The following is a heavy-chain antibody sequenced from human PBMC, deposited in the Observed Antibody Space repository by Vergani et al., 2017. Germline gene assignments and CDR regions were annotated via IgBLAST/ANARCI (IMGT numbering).Heavy chain of an antibody. CDR1: GGSISSGGYS. CDR3: ARDEGGCSSTSCYISAFDI. J-gene: IGHJ3*02. Sequence: QLQLQESGSGLVKPSQTLSLTCAVSGGSISSGGYSWSWIRQPPGKGLEWIGYIYHSGSTYYNPSLKSRVTISVDRSKNQFSLKLSSVTAADTAVYYCARDEGGCSSTSCYISAFDIWGQGTMVTVSS. D-gene: IGHD2-2*02. CDR2: IYHSGST. V-gene: IGHV4-30-2*01.